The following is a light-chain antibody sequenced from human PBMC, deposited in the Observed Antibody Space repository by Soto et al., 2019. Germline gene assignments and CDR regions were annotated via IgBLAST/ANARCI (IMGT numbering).Light chain of an antibody. CDR3: QQSDNWPPT. CDR2: GAS. J-gene: IGKJ4*01. CDR1: QSVNRY. V-gene: IGKV3-11*01. Sequence: EIVLTQSPATLSLSPGESATLSCRASQSVNRYLAWYQQRPGQAPSLLMYGASSRATGIPARFSGSGSGTDFTLTISSLEPEDFAVYYCQQSDNWPPTFGGGTKLKIK.